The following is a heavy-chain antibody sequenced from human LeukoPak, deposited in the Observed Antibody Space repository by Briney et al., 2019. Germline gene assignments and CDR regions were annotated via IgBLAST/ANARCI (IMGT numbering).Heavy chain of an antibody. J-gene: IGHJ2*01. V-gene: IGHV3-23*01. Sequence: GGSLRLSCAASGFTFSSYAMSWVRQAPGKGLEWVSAISGSGGSTYYADSVKGRFTISRENAKNSLYLQMNGLTAGDTAIYYCARGRIGGGHWYFDLWGRGTLVTVSS. D-gene: IGHD1-26*01. CDR1: GFTFSSYA. CDR3: ARGRIGGGHWYFDL. CDR2: ISGSGGST.